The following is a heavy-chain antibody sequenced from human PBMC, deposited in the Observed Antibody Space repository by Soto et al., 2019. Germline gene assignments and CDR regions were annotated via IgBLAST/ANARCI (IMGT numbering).Heavy chain of an antibody. CDR3: VRQPNRPMAGAD. J-gene: IGHJ4*02. CDR2: IYYSGTT. CDR1: GASISSPSYY. D-gene: IGHD6-19*01. V-gene: IGHV4-39*01. Sequence: SETLSLTCTVSGASISSPSYYWGWIRLSPGKGLEWLGSIYYSGTTHYNPSLKSRVSLSVDTSNMQFSLNLASVTAADTAVYFCVRQPNRPMAGADCGQGALATVAS.